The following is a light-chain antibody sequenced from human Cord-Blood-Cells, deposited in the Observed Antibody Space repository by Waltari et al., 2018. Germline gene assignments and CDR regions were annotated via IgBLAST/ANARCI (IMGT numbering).Light chain of an antibody. Sequence: DIQLTQSPSFLSASVGDRVTITCRASQGISSHLAWYQQKPGKAPKLLIYAASTLQSGVPSRFSGSGSGTEFTLTISSLQPEDFATYYCQQLNSYPLTFGGGTKVGIK. CDR1: QGISSH. CDR3: QQLNSYPLT. CDR2: AAS. V-gene: IGKV1-9*01. J-gene: IGKJ4*01.